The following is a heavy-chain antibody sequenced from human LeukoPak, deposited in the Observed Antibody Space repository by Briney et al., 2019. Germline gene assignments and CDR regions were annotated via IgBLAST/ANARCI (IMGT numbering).Heavy chain of an antibody. CDR1: GGTFSSYA. D-gene: IGHD3-10*01. V-gene: IGHV1-69*06. Sequence: SVKVSCKASGGTFSSYAVSWVRQAPGQGLEWMGGIIPIFGTANYAQKFQGRVTITADKSTSTAYMELSSLRSEDTGVYYCARGQWFGEGSFYYFDYWGQGTLVTVSS. CDR2: IIPIFGTA. J-gene: IGHJ4*02. CDR3: ARGQWFGEGSFYYFDY.